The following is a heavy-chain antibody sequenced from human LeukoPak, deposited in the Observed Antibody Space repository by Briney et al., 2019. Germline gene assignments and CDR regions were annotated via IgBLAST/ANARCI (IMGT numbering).Heavy chain of an antibody. D-gene: IGHD6-19*01. Sequence: GGSLRLSCAASGFTFSKYWMLWVRQAPGKGRESVSRINTDGTVTTYADSVKGRFTASRDNADNTLFLQMNSVRDEDTAVYYCATKQWLAPPPDSWGQGTPVTVSS. CDR2: INTDGTVT. CDR1: GFTFSKYW. V-gene: IGHV3-74*01. CDR3: ATKQWLAPPPDS. J-gene: IGHJ4*02.